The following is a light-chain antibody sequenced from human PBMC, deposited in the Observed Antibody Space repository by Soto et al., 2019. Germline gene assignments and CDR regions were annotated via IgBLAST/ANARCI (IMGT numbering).Light chain of an antibody. CDR3: SSYTSSSTPV. CDR1: SSDVGGYNY. Sequence: QSALTQPASVSGSPGQSITISCTGTSSDVGGYNYVSRYQQHPDKAPKLMIYEVSNRPSGVSNRFSGSMSGNTSSLTISGLQAEDEADYYCSSYTSSSTPVFGGGTQLTVL. CDR2: EVS. J-gene: IGLJ2*01. V-gene: IGLV2-14*01.